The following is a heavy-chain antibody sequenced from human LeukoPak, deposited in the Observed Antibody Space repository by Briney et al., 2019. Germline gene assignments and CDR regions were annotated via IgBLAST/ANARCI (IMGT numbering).Heavy chain of an antibody. Sequence: GGSLRLSCAASGFTFSSYAMSWVRQAPGKGLEWVSAISGSGGSTYYADSVKGRFTISRDDSKNTLYLQMNSLRAEDTAVYYCAKCLVPAAITYYYYYMDVWGKGTTVTVSS. D-gene: IGHD2-2*02. J-gene: IGHJ6*03. V-gene: IGHV3-23*01. CDR1: GFTFSSYA. CDR2: ISGSGGST. CDR3: AKCLVPAAITYYYYYMDV.